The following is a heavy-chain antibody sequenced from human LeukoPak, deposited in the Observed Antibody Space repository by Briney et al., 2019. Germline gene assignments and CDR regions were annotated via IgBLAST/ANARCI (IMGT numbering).Heavy chain of an antibody. CDR1: GASISSGGYS. D-gene: IGHD6-13*01. Sequence: PSETLSLTCAVSGASISSGGYSWNWIRQPPGKGLEWIGCIYHTGSTYYNPSLKSRVTMSVDKSKNQFSLKLNSVTAADTAVYYCARDTGIAAAGYYYYYGMDVWGQGTTVTVSS. V-gene: IGHV4-30-2*01. CDR3: ARDTGIAAAGYYYYYGMDV. J-gene: IGHJ6*02. CDR2: IYHTGST.